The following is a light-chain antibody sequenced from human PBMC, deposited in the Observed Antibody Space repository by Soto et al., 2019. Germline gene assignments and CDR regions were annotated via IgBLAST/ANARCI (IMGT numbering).Light chain of an antibody. V-gene: IGKV1-33*01. CDR2: EAS. J-gene: IGKJ4*01. CDR3: QQYDDLPCT. Sequence: DIQMTQSPSSLSASVGDRVTITCQASQGIGNYLTWSQQKPGKAPKLLIYEASNLETGVPSRVSGSGSGTDFTFTINSLQPEDIATYYCQQYDDLPCTFGGGTKVESK. CDR1: QGIGNY.